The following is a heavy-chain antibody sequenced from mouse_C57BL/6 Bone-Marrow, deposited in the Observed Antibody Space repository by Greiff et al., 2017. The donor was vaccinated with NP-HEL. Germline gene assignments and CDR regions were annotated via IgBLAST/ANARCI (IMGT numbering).Heavy chain of an antibody. J-gene: IGHJ1*03. D-gene: IGHD1-1*01. V-gene: IGHV5-17*01. CDR3: ARRTYYGSHWYFDV. CDR2: ISSGSSTI. Sequence: DVQLVESGGGLVKPGGSLKLSCAASGFTFSDYGMHWVRQAPEKGLEWVAYISSGSSTIYYADTVKGRFTISRDNAKNTLFLQMTSLRSEDTAMYYCARRTYYGSHWYFDVWGTGTTVTVSS. CDR1: GFTFSDYG.